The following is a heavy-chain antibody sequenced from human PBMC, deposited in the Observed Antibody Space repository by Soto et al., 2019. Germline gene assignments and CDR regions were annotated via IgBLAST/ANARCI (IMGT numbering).Heavy chain of an antibody. V-gene: IGHV4-34*01. CDR2: IQNTGGT. D-gene: IGHD1-1*01. CDR1: GGSLSENH. CDR3: ARSRNLDV. Sequence: QVQVQQWGAGLLKPSETLSLTCAVYGGSLSENHWSWIRQPPGKGLEWIGEIQNTGGTNYSPSLKSRVTISVDRSKNQLSLSLTSVSAADTAVYYCARSRNLDVWGQGTTVIVSS. J-gene: IGHJ6*02.